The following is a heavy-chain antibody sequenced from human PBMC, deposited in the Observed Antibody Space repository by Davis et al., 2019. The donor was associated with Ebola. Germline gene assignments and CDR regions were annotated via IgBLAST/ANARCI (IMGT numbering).Heavy chain of an antibody. Sequence: PSETLSLTCAVYGGSFSGYYWSWIRQPPGKGLEWIGEINHSGSTNYNPSLKSRVTISVDTSKNQFSLKLNSVTAADTAVYYCARDVGVNVDYWGQGTLVTVSS. CDR1: GGSFSGYY. D-gene: IGHD3-10*01. CDR3: ARDVGVNVDY. J-gene: IGHJ4*02. V-gene: IGHV4-34*01. CDR2: INHSGST.